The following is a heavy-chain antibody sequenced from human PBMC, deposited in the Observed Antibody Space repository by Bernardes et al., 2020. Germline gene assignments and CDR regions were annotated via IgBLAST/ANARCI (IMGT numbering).Heavy chain of an antibody. V-gene: IGHV3-48*01. CDR3: ARLTGDAMDV. CDR2: ISSTGRTI. CDR1: GFSFSSYS. Sequence: GGSLRLSCAASGFSFSSYSLSWVRQAPGQGLEWVSYISSTGRTIYSADAVKGRFTISRDNAKNVLYLQMNSLRAEDTAVYYCARLTGDAMDVWGQGTTVIVSS. J-gene: IGHJ6*02.